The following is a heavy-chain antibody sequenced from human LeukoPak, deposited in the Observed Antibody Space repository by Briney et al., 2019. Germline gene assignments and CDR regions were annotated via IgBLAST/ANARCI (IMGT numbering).Heavy chain of an antibody. V-gene: IGHV1-3*03. CDR1: GYSFTSQD. CDR3: ARVSRATPDY. Sequence: ASVKVSCKTSGYSFTSQDMHWVRQAPGQSLEWMGCINPGNGDTKYSQEFQGRVTITRDTSATTAYMELSSLRSEDTAVYYCARVSRATPDYWGQGTLVTVSS. J-gene: IGHJ4*02. CDR2: INPGNGDT.